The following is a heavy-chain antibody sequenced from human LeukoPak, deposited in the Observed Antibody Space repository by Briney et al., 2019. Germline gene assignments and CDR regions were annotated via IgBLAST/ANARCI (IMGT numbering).Heavy chain of an antibody. J-gene: IGHJ6*02. CDR3: ARHEDYDSSRISPPAAGGSGMDV. CDR1: GYSFTSYW. V-gene: IGHV5-51*01. CDR2: IYPGDSDT. Sequence: GESLKISCKGSGYSFTSYWIGWVRQMPGKGLEWMGIIYPGDSDTRYSPSFQGQVTISADKSISTAYLQWSSLKASDTAMYYCARHEDYDSSRISPPAAGGSGMDVWGQGTTVTVSS. D-gene: IGHD3-22*01.